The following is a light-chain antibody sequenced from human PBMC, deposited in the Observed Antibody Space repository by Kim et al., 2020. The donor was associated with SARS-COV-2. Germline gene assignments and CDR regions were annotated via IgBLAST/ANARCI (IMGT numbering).Light chain of an antibody. CDR3: QQYNIYWT. J-gene: IGKJ1*01. CDR2: KAS. V-gene: IGKV1-5*03. CDR1: QSISTW. Sequence: SASVGDRVTITCRASQSISTWLAWYQQKPGKAPKLLIYKASSLESGVPSRFSGSGSGTEFTLTISSLQPDDLATYYCQQYNIYWTFGQGTKVEIK.